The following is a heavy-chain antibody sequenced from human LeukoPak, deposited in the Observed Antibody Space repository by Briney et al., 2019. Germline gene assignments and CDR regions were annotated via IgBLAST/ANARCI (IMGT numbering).Heavy chain of an antibody. V-gene: IGHV4-59*01. CDR2: IYNGGKT. J-gene: IGHJ5*02. Sequence: SETLSLTCNVSGGSFGFYFWTWIRQPPGKGLEWLGYIYNGGKTNYNPSVKSRVTMSVDTSNNQISRRMRSVTAADTAVYYCARGWSGASGSWFDPWGPGTLVTVSS. D-gene: IGHD1-26*01. CDR3: ARGWSGASGSWFDP. CDR1: GGSFGFYF.